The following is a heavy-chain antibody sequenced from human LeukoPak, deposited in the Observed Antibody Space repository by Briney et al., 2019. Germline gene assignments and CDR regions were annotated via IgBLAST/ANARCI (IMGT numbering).Heavy chain of an antibody. CDR2: ISSSGSTI. D-gene: IGHD4/OR15-4a*01. Sequence: PGGALRLSCAASGFTFSSNEMNWVRQAPGQGLEWVSYISSSGSTIYYADSVKSRFTISRDNAKNSLYLQMHSLRAADTGVYYCSRVGAAECDYWGQGTLVTVSS. CDR1: GFTFSSNE. CDR3: SRVGAAECDY. V-gene: IGHV3-48*03. J-gene: IGHJ4*02.